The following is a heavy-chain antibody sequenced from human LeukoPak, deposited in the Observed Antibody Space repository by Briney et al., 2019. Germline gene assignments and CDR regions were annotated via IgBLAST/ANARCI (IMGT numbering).Heavy chain of an antibody. Sequence: GASVKVSCKASGYTFTNYFIHWMRQAPGQGLEWMGIINPGANNTTYAQRFQGRVTMTRDMSTSTVYMELSSLRSEDTAVYYCARITMVRGITNDYWGQGTLVTVSS. J-gene: IGHJ4*02. CDR3: ARITMVRGITNDY. CDR2: INPGANNT. CDR1: GYTFTNYF. D-gene: IGHD3-10*01. V-gene: IGHV1-46*01.